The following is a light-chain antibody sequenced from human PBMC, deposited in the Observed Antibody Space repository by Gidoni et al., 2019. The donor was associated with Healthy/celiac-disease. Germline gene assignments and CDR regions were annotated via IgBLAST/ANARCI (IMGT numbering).Light chain of an antibody. CDR3: QQSYSTPRT. CDR2: AAS. J-gene: IGKJ1*01. V-gene: IGKV1-39*01. CDR1: QSISSY. Sequence: DIQLTSFPSSLSASVGDRVTITCRASQSISSYLNWYQQKPGKAPKLLIYAASSLQSGVPSRFSGSGSGTDFTLTISSLQPEDFATYYCQQSYSTPRTFGQGTKVEIK.